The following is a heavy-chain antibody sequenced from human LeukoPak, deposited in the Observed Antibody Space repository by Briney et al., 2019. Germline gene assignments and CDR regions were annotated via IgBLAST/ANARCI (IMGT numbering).Heavy chain of an antibody. CDR3: ASSVDTAMVGGY. CDR2: LSHSGSS. CDR1: GYSISSGYY. Sequence: SETLSLTCTVSGYSISSGYYWDWIRQPPGKGLEWIGTLSHSGSSYYNPSLKSRVTISVDTSKNQFSLKLSSVTAADTAVYYCASSVDTAMVGGYWGQGTLVTVSS. D-gene: IGHD5-18*01. J-gene: IGHJ4*02. V-gene: IGHV4-38-2*02.